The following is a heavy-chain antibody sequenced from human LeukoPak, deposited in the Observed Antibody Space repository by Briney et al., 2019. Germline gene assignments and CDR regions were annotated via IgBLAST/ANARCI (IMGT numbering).Heavy chain of an antibody. CDR2: IKEDGSEK. Sequence: GGSLRLSCAASGFTFSSYWMSWVRQAPGKGLEWVANIKEDGSEKHYVDSVKGRFTISRDNAKNSLSLQMNSLRAEDTAVYYCAREMEGGAPLDYWGQGTLVTVSS. CDR1: GFTFSSYW. J-gene: IGHJ4*02. CDR3: AREMEGGAPLDY. D-gene: IGHD2-8*01. V-gene: IGHV3-7*01.